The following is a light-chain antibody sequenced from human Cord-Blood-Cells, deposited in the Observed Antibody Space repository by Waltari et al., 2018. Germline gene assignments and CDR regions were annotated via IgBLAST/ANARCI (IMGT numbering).Light chain of an antibody. CDR2: GAA. CDR1: QDISNY. V-gene: IGKV1-33*01. Sequence: DIQMTQSPSSLSASVGDRVTITCQASQDISNYLNWYQQKPGKAPKLLIYGAANLETGVPSRFSGSGSGTDFTFAISSLQPEDIATYYCQQYDNLTFGPGTKVDIK. J-gene: IGKJ3*01. CDR3: QQYDNLT.